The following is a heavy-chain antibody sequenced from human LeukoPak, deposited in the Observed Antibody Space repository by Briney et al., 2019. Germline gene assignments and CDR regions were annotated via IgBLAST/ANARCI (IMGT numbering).Heavy chain of an antibody. CDR1: GGPISSYY. CDR2: IYYWGST. CDR3: ARLLYYIGPWFDP. V-gene: IGHV4-59*01. J-gene: IGHJ5*01. D-gene: IGHD3-10*01. Sequence: PAETLSLICTVSGGPISSYYWRWIRQPPGKGLEWFGYIYYWGSTNYNPPLKSRVTISIDTPKHQIPLNLSSVTAADTAVYYCARLLYYIGPWFDPWGQGTLVTVSS.